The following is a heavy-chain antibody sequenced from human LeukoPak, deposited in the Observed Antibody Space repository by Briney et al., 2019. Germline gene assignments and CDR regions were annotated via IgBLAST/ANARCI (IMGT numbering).Heavy chain of an antibody. CDR1: GFIFSDYY. Sequence: GGSLRHSCAASGFIFSDYYMSWIRQAPGKGLEWVSYISSSGSFIYYADSVKGRFTISRDNAKNSLYLQMNSLRAEDTAVYYCAREPYYHDSSGYVSDYWGQGTLVTVSS. CDR3: AREPYYHDSSGYVSDY. J-gene: IGHJ4*02. CDR2: ISSSGSFI. V-gene: IGHV3-11*01. D-gene: IGHD3-22*01.